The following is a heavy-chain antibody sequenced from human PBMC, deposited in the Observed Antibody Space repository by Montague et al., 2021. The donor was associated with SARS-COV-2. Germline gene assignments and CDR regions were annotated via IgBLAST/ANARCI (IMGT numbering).Heavy chain of an antibody. CDR3: ARECRASNYYASSGFFQMKADYIYDGLDV. CDR2: IHSNGST. V-gene: IGHV4-30-4*08. J-gene: IGHJ6*02. Sequence: TLSLTCTVSGGSINRGDYYWNWIRQPPGKGLEWIGYIHSNGSTYSNPSLKSRVTISVDMSKNQFSLKLTSVTAADTAVYYCARECRASNYYASSGFFQMKADYIYDGLDVWGQGTMVIVSS. CDR1: GGSINRGDYY. D-gene: IGHD3-22*01.